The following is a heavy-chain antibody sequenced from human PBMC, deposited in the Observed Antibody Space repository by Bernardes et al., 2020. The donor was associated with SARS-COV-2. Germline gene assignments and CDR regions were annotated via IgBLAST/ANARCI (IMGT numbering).Heavy chain of an antibody. V-gene: IGHV4-39*01. D-gene: IGHD2-2*01. CDR3: ARHGCSSTSCYWRNWFDP. CDR1: GGSISSSSYY. Sequence: SETLSLTCTVPGGSISSSSYYWGWLRQPPGKGLEWTGSIYYSGSTYYNPSLKSRVTISVDTSKNQFSLKLSSVTAADTAVYYCARHGCSSTSCYWRNWFDPWGQGTLVTVSS. J-gene: IGHJ5*02. CDR2: IYYSGST.